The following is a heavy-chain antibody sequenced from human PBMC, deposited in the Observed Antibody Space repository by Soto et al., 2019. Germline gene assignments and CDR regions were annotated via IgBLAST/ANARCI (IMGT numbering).Heavy chain of an antibody. J-gene: IGHJ3*02. D-gene: IGHD6-19*01. Sequence: SETLSLTCAVYGGSFSGYYWSWIRQPPGKGLEWIGEINHSGSTNYNPSLKSRVTISVDTSKNQFSLKLSSVTAADTAVYYCARVDGWYNAFDIWGQGTMVTVS. CDR2: INHSGST. V-gene: IGHV4-34*01. CDR1: GGSFSGYY. CDR3: ARVDGWYNAFDI.